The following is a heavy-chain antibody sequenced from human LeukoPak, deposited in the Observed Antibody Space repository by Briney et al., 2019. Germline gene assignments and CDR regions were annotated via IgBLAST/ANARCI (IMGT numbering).Heavy chain of an antibody. V-gene: IGHV1-46*01. CDR1: GYTFTSYY. J-gene: IGHJ5*02. CDR2: INPSGGST. D-gene: IGHD3-22*01. CDR3: AREGIGDYYDSSGYSKGKGVDP. Sequence: ASVKVSCKASGYTFTSYYMHWVRQAPGQGLEWMGIINPSGGSTSYAQKFQGRVTMTRDTSTSTVYMELSSLRPEDTAVYYCAREGIGDYYDSSGYSKGKGVDPWGQGTLVTVSS.